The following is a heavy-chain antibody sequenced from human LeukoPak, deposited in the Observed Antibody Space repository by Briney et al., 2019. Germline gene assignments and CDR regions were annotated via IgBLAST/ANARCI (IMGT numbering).Heavy chain of an antibody. Sequence: SETLSLTCTVSGYSISSGYYWGWIRQPPGKGLEWIGSIYHSGSTYYNPSLKSRVTILVDTSKNQFSLKLSSVTAADTAVYYCARVDYDSSGYYYSSWGQGTLVTVSS. V-gene: IGHV4-38-2*02. CDR2: IYHSGST. CDR3: ARVDYDSSGYYYSS. D-gene: IGHD3-22*01. CDR1: GYSISSGYY. J-gene: IGHJ5*02.